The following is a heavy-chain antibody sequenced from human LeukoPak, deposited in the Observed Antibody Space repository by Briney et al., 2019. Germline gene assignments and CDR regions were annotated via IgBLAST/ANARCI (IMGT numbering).Heavy chain of an antibody. CDR2: ISYDGSNK. CDR1: GFTFGSYA. V-gene: IGHV3-30-3*01. D-gene: IGHD5-24*01. J-gene: IGHJ4*02. CDR3: ARDLKMATTRSAFDY. Sequence: PGRSLRLSCAASGFTFGSYAMHWVRQAPGKGLEWVAVISYDGSNKYYADSVKGRFTISRDNSKNTLYLQMNSLRAEDTAVYYCARDLKMATTRSAFDYWGQGTLVTVSS.